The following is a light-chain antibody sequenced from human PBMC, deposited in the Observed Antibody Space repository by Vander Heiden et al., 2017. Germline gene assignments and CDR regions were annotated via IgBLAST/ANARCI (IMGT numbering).Light chain of an antibody. Sequence: EVVLTQSPDFQSVTLKEKVTILCRASETIASSLHWYQQKPDQSPKLLIKYVSQSISGVPSRFSSSGSGTDFTLTINSLEAEDAATYFCHQSDAFPITFGQGTRLEIK. CDR1: ETIASS. V-gene: IGKV6-21*02. CDR3: HQSDAFPIT. J-gene: IGKJ5*01. CDR2: YVS.